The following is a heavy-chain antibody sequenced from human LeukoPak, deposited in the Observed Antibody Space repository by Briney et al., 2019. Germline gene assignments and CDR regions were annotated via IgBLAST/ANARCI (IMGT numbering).Heavy chain of an antibody. J-gene: IGHJ4*02. Sequence: KPSETLSLTCTVSGGSISSYYWSWIRQPPGKGLEWIGYIYYSGSTYYNPSLKSRVTISVDTSKNQFSLKLSSVTAADTAVYYCARSYYYGSGSYPFDYWGQGTLVTVSS. CDR1: GGSISSYY. CDR2: IYYSGST. CDR3: ARSYYYGSGSYPFDY. D-gene: IGHD3-10*01. V-gene: IGHV4-59*08.